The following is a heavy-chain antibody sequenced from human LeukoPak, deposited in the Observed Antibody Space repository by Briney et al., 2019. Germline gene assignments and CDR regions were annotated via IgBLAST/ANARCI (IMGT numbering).Heavy chain of an antibody. V-gene: IGHV5-51*01. J-gene: IGHJ5*02. D-gene: IGHD3-22*01. CDR1: GYSFATHW. Sequence: GESLKISCKGSGYSFATHWIGWVRQMPGKGLDWMGIIYPDDSDTRYSPSFEGQVTISADKSTFTVYLQWSSLKVSDTAIYYCARIDNYDSRGLWFDPWGQGTLVTVSS. CDR3: ARIDNYDSRGLWFDP. CDR2: IYPDDSDT.